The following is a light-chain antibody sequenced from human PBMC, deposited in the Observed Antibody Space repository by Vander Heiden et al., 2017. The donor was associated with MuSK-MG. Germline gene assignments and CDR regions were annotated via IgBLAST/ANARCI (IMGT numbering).Light chain of an antibody. V-gene: IGKV3-20*01. J-gene: IGKJ4*01. CDR1: QSVSSSY. CDR2: DAS. Sequence: EIVLTQSPGTLSLPPGETATVSCRASQSVSSSYLAWYQQKPGQAPRLLIYDASRRATGIPDRFSGSGSGADFTLTISRLEPEDLAVYYCQLYGSSPLLTFGGGTKVEI. CDR3: QLYGSSPLLT.